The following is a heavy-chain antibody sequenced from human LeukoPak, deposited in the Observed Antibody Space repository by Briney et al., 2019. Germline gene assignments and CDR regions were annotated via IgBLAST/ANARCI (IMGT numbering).Heavy chain of an antibody. CDR1: GYTFTSYG. V-gene: IGHV1-18*01. J-gene: IGHJ6*02. D-gene: IGHD3-3*01. Sequence: ASVKVSCKASGYTFTSYGISWVRQAPGQGLEWMGWISAYNGNTNYAQKLQGRVTMTTDTSTGTAYMELRSLRSDDTAVYYCAREPHSDFWSGYYYYGMDVWGQGTTVTVSS. CDR2: ISAYNGNT. CDR3: AREPHSDFWSGYYYYGMDV.